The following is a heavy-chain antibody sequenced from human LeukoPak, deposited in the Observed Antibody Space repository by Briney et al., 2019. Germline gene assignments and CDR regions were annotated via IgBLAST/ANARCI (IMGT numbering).Heavy chain of an antibody. J-gene: IGHJ4*02. D-gene: IGHD2-2*01. CDR1: GFTFSSYS. Sequence: GGSLRLSCAASGFTFSSYSMNWVRQAPGKGLEWVSSISSSSSYIYYADSVKGRFTISRDNAKNSLYLQMNSLRAEDTAVYYCAKDLGRISIVVVPAATPYWGQGTLVTVSS. CDR3: AKDLGRISIVVVPAATPY. V-gene: IGHV3-21*04. CDR2: ISSSSSYI.